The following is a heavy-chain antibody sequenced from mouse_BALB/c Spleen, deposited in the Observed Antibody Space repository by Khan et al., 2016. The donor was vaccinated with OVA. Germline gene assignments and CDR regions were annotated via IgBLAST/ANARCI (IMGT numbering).Heavy chain of an antibody. CDR2: IKPTSGYT. CDR3: ARDRIDY. J-gene: IGHJ2*01. CDR1: GYTFTSYW. V-gene: IGHV1-7*01. Sequence: QVQLQQSGAELAKPGASVKMSCTASGYTFTSYWMHWIKQRPGQGLEWIGYIKPTSGYTDYNQKFKDKATLTADKSSSTAYMQLSSLTSDDSAVYYCARDRIDYWGQGTALTVSS.